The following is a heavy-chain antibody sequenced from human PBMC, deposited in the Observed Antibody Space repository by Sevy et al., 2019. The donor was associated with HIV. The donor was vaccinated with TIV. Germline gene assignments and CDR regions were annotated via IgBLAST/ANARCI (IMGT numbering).Heavy chain of an antibody. CDR2: TYYRSKWYN. D-gene: IGHD2-2*01. V-gene: IGHV6-1*01. Sequence: SQTLSLTCAISGDSVSSNSAAWNWIRQSPSRGLEWLGRTYYRSKWYNDYAVSVKSRITINPDTSKNQFSLQLNSVTPEDTAVYYCARNPPDCTSTSCHFDFWGQGTLVTVSS. CDR3: ARNPPDCTSTSCHFDF. J-gene: IGHJ4*02. CDR1: GDSVSSNSAA.